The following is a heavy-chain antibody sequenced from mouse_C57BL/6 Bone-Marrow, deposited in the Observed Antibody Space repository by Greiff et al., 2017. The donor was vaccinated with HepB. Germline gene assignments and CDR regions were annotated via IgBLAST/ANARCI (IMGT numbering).Heavy chain of an antibody. CDR1: GFTFSSYG. Sequence: EVQRVESGGDLVKPGGSLKLSCAASGFTFSSYGMSWVRQTPDKRLEWVATISSGGSYTYYPDSVKGRFTISRDNAKNTLYLQMSSLKSEDTAMYYCARHLRRPGAYWGQGTLVTVSA. CDR2: ISSGGSYT. V-gene: IGHV5-6*01. J-gene: IGHJ3*01. D-gene: IGHD1-2*01. CDR3: ARHLRRPGAY.